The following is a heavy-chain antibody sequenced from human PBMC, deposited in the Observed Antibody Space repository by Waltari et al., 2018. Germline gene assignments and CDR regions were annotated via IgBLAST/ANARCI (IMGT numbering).Heavy chain of an antibody. V-gene: IGHV4-39*01. J-gene: IGHJ1*01. Sequence: QLQLQESGPGLVKPSETLSLTCTVSGGSISSSSYYWGWIRQPPGKGLEWIGSIYYSGSTYYNPSLKSRVTISVDTSKNQFSLKLRSVTAADTAVYYCARLLEDSSGNWGQGTLVTVSS. CDR3: ARLLEDSSGN. CDR2: IYYSGST. D-gene: IGHD6-19*01. CDR1: GGSISSSSYY.